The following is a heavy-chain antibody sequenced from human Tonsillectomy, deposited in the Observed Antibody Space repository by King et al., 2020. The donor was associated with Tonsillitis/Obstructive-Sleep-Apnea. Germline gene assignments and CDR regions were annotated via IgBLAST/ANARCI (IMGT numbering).Heavy chain of an antibody. J-gene: IGHJ4*02. Sequence: VQLVESGGGLAQPGGSLRLSCAASGFTFSSYWMHWVRQAPGKGLVWVSRINSDGSSTSYADSVKGRFTISRDNAKNTLYLQMNSLRAEDTAVYYCARDLGYCGGDCYSQALGYWGQGTLVTVSS. CDR3: ARDLGYCGGDCYSQALGY. CDR2: INSDGSST. V-gene: IGHV3-74*01. D-gene: IGHD2-21*02. CDR1: GFTFSSYW.